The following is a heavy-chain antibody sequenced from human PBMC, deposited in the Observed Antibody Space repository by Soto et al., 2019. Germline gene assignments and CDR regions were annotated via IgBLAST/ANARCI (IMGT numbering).Heavy chain of an antibody. J-gene: IGHJ4*02. V-gene: IGHV3-33*08. CDR3: ARDRPERGYFDY. CDR1: GFTFSSYA. CDR2: IWYDGSNK. D-gene: IGHD1-1*01. Sequence: GGSLRLCCAASGFTFSSYAMHWVRQAPGKGLEWVAVIWYDGSNKYYADSVKGRFTISRDNSKNTLYLQMNSLRAEDTAVYYCARDRPERGYFDYRGQRTLDTGSS.